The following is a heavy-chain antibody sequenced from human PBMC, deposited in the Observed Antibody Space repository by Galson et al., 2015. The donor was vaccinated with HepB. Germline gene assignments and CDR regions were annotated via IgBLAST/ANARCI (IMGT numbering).Heavy chain of an antibody. CDR1: GFTFSAYS. CDR3: ARSILIVGTTARAFDI. J-gene: IGHJ3*02. CDR2: VSGSSRYI. V-gene: IGHV3-21*01. D-gene: IGHD1-26*01. Sequence: SLRLSCAASGFTFSAYSMNWVRQAPGKGLEWVSSVSGSSRYIYDADSVKGRFTISRDNAKNSLYLQMNSLRAEDTAIYYCARSILIVGTTARAFDIWGQGNGHRLF.